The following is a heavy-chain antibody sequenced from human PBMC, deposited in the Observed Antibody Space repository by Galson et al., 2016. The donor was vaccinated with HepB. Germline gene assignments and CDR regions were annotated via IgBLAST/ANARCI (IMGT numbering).Heavy chain of an antibody. Sequence: SVKVSCKASGGTFSSYAINWMRQAPGQGLEWMGGIIPTFGRANYAQRFQGKVTITADESTGTAYMEMSSLRSDDTAVYYCARVDYYGSGTHYYFDYWGQGTLVTVSS. CDR1: GGTFSSYA. V-gene: IGHV1-69*13. CDR2: IIPTFGRA. CDR3: ARVDYYGSGTHYYFDY. D-gene: IGHD3-10*01. J-gene: IGHJ4*02.